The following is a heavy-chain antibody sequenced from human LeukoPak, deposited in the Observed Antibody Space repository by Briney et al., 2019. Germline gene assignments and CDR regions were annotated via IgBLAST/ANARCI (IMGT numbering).Heavy chain of an antibody. J-gene: IGHJ4*02. Sequence: SETLSLTCTVSGGSITNYFWSWIRQPPGKGLEWIGYIYYSGSTTYNPSLKSRVTISVDTSKNHFSLKLTSVTAADTAVYYCARGLDDYNVLTYDYWGQGTLVAVSS. CDR1: GGSITNYF. CDR3: ARGLDDYNVLTYDY. CDR2: IYYSGST. V-gene: IGHV4-59*08. D-gene: IGHD3-10*02.